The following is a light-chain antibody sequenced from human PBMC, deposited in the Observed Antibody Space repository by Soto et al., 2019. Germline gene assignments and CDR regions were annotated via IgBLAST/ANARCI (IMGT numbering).Light chain of an antibody. CDR2: GAS. CDR3: HQYGSSPYT. CDR1: QSVSSFY. V-gene: IGKV3-20*01. J-gene: IGKJ2*01. Sequence: EIVLTQSPGTLSLSPGERATLSCRASQSVSSFYLAWYQQKPGQAPRLLTYGASSRATGVPDRFSGTGSGTDFTLTISRLEPEDFAVYYCHQYGSSPYTFGQGTKLELK.